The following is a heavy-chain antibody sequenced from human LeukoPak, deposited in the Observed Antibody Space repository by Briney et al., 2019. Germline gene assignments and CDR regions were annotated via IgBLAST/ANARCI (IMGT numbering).Heavy chain of an antibody. CDR1: GFTFSSYA. CDR2: ISGSGDSI. Sequence: PGGSLRLSCAASGFTFSSYAMSWVRQAPGKGLEWVSAISGSGDSIYYADSVKGRFTISRDNAKNSLYLQMHSLRAEDTAVYYCARDSLPPGDAFDIWGQGTKVTVSS. J-gene: IGHJ3*02. CDR3: ARDSLPPGDAFDI. D-gene: IGHD2-15*01. V-gene: IGHV3-23*01.